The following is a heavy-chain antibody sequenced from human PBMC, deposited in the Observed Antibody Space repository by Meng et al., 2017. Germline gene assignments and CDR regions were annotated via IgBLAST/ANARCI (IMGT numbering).Heavy chain of an antibody. CDR1: GYTFTSYA. D-gene: IGHD3-22*01. V-gene: IGHV1-69*09. Sequence: QVQLVQSGSELKKPGASVKVSCKASGYTFTSYAMNWVRQAPGQGLEWMGRIIPILGIANYAQKFQGRVTITADKSTSTAYMELSSLRSEDTAVYYCARDPHYYDSRGEFDPWGQGTLVTVSS. J-gene: IGHJ5*02. CDR3: ARDPHYYDSRGEFDP. CDR2: IIPILGIA.